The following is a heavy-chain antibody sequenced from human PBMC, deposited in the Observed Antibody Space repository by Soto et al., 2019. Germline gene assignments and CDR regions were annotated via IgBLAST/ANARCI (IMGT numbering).Heavy chain of an antibody. Sequence: ASVKVSCKASGYTFTSYGISWVRRAPGQGLEWMGWISAYNGNTNYAQKLQGRVTMTTDTSTSTAYMELRSLRSDDTAVYYCARVRITIFGVVIAQPSSGMDVWGQGTTVTVSS. CDR3: ARVRITIFGVVIAQPSSGMDV. V-gene: IGHV1-18*04. D-gene: IGHD3-3*01. CDR1: GYTFTSYG. J-gene: IGHJ6*02. CDR2: ISAYNGNT.